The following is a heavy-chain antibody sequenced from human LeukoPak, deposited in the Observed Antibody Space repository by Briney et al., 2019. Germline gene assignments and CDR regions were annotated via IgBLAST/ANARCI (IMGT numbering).Heavy chain of an antibody. D-gene: IGHD6-13*01. CDR1: GGSFSGYY. Sequence: SETLSLTCAVYGGSFSGYYWSWIRQPPGKGLEWIGEINHSGSTNYNPSLKSRVTISVDTSKNQFSLKVSSVTAADTAVYYCARHIGSPIAAADNWFDPWGQGTLVTVSS. CDR3: ARHIGSPIAAADNWFDP. J-gene: IGHJ5*02. CDR2: INHSGST. V-gene: IGHV4-34*01.